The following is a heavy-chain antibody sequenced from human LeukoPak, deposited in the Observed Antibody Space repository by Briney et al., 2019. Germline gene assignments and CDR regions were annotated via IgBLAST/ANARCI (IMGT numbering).Heavy chain of an antibody. D-gene: IGHD4/OR15-4a*01. V-gene: IGHV3-9*01. CDR3: ARDRRLWNMDV. Sequence: GGSLRLSCAASGFTFDDYAMHWVRQAPGKGLEWVSGISWNSGSIGYADSVKGRFTISRDNAKNSLYLQMNSLRAEDTAVYYCARDRRLWNMDVWGTGTTVTISS. CDR2: ISWNSGSI. CDR1: GFTFDDYA. J-gene: IGHJ6*03.